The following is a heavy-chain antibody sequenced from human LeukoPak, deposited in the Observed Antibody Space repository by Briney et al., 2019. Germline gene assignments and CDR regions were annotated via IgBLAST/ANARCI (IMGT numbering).Heavy chain of an antibody. D-gene: IGHD3-22*01. CDR2: LYLGDSDT. Sequence: GESLKISCKGSGYSFTSYWIGWVRQMPGKGLEWMGILYLGDSDTKYSPSFQGKVTISADKSISTAYLQWSSLKASDTAMYYCARRYYYDTSGYYLAQDAFDIWGQGTMVTVSS. J-gene: IGHJ3*02. CDR3: ARRYYYDTSGYYLAQDAFDI. CDR1: GYSFTSYW. V-gene: IGHV5-51*01.